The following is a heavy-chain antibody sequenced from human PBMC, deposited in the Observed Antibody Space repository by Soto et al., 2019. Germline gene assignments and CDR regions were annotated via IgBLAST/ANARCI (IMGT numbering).Heavy chain of an antibody. CDR2: IIPIFGTA. CDR1: GGTFSSYA. V-gene: IGHV1-69*13. Sequence: SVKVSCKASGGTFSSYAISWVRQAPGQGLEWMGGIIPIFGTANYAQKFQGRVTITADESTSTAYMELSSLRPEDTAVYYCARVGALLRFLEWLPSRTGWFDPWGQEPWSPSPQ. D-gene: IGHD3-3*01. CDR3: ARVGALLRFLEWLPSRTGWFDP. J-gene: IGHJ5*02.